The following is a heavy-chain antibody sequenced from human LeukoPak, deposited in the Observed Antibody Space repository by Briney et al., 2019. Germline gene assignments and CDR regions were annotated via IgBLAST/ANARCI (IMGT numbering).Heavy chain of an antibody. V-gene: IGHV3-15*01. CDR2: IISITDGGTT. Sequence: PGGSLRLSCAASGFTFSNAWMSWVRQAPGKELEWVGRIISITDGGTTDYAAPVKGRFTISRDDSKNTLYLQMNSLKTEDTAVYYCTTAPKDTAMVMDYFDYWGQGTLVTVSS. CDR3: TTAPKDTAMVMDYFDY. D-gene: IGHD5-18*01. J-gene: IGHJ4*02. CDR1: GFTFSNAW.